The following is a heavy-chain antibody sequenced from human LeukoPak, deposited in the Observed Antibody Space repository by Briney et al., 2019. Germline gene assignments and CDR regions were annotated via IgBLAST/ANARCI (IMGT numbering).Heavy chain of an antibody. CDR3: ARLPLGGGSGSYRFDY. CDR2: IYYSGST. J-gene: IGHJ4*02. D-gene: IGHD3-10*01. CDR1: GGSISSYY. Sequence: SSETLSLTCSVFGGSISSYYWSWIRQPPGKGLEWIGYIYYSGSTNYNPSLKSRVTISVDTSKDQFSLKLSSVTAADTAVYYCARLPLGGGSGSYRFDYWGQGTLVTVSS. V-gene: IGHV4-59*08.